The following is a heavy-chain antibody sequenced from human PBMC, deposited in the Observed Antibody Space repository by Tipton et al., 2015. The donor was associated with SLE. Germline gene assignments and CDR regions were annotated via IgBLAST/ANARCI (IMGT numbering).Heavy chain of an antibody. CDR3: ARHEAYSGSSPFDI. D-gene: IGHD1-26*01. CDR2: IDQYGAT. Sequence: TLSLTCAVSGGSIRSTNWWSWVRQPLGKGLEWIGEIDQYGATNSNPSLKSRVSISLDESKSQFSLTLSSVTAADTAVYYCARHEAYSGSSPFDIWGHGTMVTVSS. CDR1: GGSIRSTNW. J-gene: IGHJ3*02. V-gene: IGHV4-4*02.